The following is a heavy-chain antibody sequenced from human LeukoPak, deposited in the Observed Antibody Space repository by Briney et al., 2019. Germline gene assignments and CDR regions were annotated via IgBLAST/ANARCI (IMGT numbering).Heavy chain of an antibody. CDR1: GGSISSGSYY. V-gene: IGHV4-61*02. CDR3: ARSPITILGGNWFDP. Sequence: SETLSLTCTVSGGSISSGSYYWSWIRQPAGKGLEWIGRIYTSESTNYNPSLKSRVTMSVDTSKNQFSLKLSSVTAADTAVYYCARSPITILGGNWFDPWGQGTLVTVSS. J-gene: IGHJ5*02. D-gene: IGHD3-3*01. CDR2: IYTSEST.